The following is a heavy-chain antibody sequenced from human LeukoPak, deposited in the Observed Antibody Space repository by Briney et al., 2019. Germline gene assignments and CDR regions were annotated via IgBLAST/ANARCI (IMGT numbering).Heavy chain of an antibody. Sequence: SETLSLTCTVSGGSISSYYWSWIRQPAGKGLEWIGRIYTSGSTDYNPSLKSRVTMSVDTSKNQFSLKLSSVTAADTAMYYCARDSGTTGEVKFDPWGQGTPVTVSS. CDR1: GGSISSYY. V-gene: IGHV4-4*07. CDR2: IYTSGST. CDR3: ARDSGTTGEVKFDP. J-gene: IGHJ5*02. D-gene: IGHD3-10*01.